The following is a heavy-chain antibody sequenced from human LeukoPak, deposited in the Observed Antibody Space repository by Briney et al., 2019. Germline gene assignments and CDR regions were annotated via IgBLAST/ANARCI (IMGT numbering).Heavy chain of an antibody. Sequence: ASVKASCKASGYTFTSYDINWVRQATGQGLEWMGWMNPNSGNTGYAQKFQGRVTMTRNTSISTAYMELSSLRSEDTAVYYCARGRKVYGSGSYYYMDVWGKGTTVTISS. J-gene: IGHJ6*03. CDR3: ARGRKVYGSGSYYYMDV. D-gene: IGHD3-10*01. CDR2: MNPNSGNT. V-gene: IGHV1-8*01. CDR1: GYTFTSYD.